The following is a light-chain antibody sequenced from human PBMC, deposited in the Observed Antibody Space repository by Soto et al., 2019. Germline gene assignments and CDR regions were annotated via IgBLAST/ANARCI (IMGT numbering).Light chain of an antibody. CDR1: QGVSAY. V-gene: IGKV1-9*01. J-gene: IGKJ1*01. CDR2: SDS. Sequence: DIQMTQFPSSLSASVGDRVTITCRASQGVSAYLLWYQQRQGRAPRLLIYSDSALPRGVPSRFSGSGSGTKFTLTIASLQPDDFATYYCQXYETFSGTXGPGTKVDIK. CDR3: QXYETFSGT.